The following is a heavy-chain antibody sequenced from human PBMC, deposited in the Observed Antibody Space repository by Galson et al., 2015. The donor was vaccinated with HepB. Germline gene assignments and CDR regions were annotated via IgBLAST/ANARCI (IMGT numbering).Heavy chain of an antibody. D-gene: IGHD1-26*01. Sequence: SLRLSCAASGFTFNNYYMSWVRLAPGKGLEWVATIKQDGSEKFYMDSVKGRFTISRDTAKNSLYLQMNSLRAEDTAVYYCAKSPYSGNYYGAFDIWGQGTMVTVSS. J-gene: IGHJ3*02. V-gene: IGHV3-7*01. CDR1: GFTFNNYY. CDR3: AKSPYSGNYYGAFDI. CDR2: IKQDGSEK.